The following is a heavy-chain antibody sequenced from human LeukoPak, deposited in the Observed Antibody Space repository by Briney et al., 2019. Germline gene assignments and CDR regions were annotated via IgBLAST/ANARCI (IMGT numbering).Heavy chain of an antibody. V-gene: IGHV1-18*01. J-gene: IGHJ4*02. D-gene: IGHD3-22*01. CDR2: ISAYNGNT. CDR3: ARDLDSSGKNFDY. CDR1: GYTFTSYG. Sequence: ASVKVSCKASGYTFTSYGISWVRQAPGQGLEWIGWISAYNGNTNYAQKLQGRVTMTTDTSTSTAHMELRSLRSDDTAVYYCARDLDSSGKNFDYWGQGTLVTVSS.